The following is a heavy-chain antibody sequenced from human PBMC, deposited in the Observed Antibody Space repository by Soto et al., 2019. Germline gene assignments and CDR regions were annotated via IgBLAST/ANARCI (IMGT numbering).Heavy chain of an antibody. J-gene: IGHJ4*02. V-gene: IGHV4-59*12. CDR3: ARDKITGLFDY. CDR1: GGSISSYY. CDR2: IYYSGST. D-gene: IGHD2-8*02. Sequence: PSEILSLTCTVSGGSISSYYWSWIRQPPGKGLEWIGNIYYSGSTNYNPSLKSRVTISVDTSKNQFSLKLTSVTAADTAVYYCARDKITGLFDYWGQGTLVTVSS.